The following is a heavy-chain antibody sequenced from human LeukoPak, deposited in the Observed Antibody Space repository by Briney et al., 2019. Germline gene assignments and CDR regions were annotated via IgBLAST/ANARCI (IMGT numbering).Heavy chain of an antibody. J-gene: IGHJ5*02. CDR3: ARASYSSSRRNWFDP. CDR2: IYHSGST. V-gene: IGHV4-38-2*02. CDR1: GYSISSGYY. D-gene: IGHD6-13*01. Sequence: SETLSLTCTVSGYSISSGYYWGWIRQPPGKGLEWIGSIYHSGSTYYNPSLKSRVTISVDTSKNQFSLKLSSVTAADTAVYYCARASYSSSRRNWFDPWGQGTLVTVSS.